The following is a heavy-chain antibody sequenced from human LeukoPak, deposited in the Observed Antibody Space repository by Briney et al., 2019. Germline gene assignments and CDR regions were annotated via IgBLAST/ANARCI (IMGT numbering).Heavy chain of an antibody. CDR3: ARQYGAGFDY. J-gene: IGHJ4*02. Sequence: SETLSLTCTVSGGSISSSSYYWGWIRKPPGKGLERIGSIYYSGSTYYNPSLKSRVTISVDTSKNQFSLKLSSVTAADTAVYYCARQYGAGFDYWGQGTLVTVSS. D-gene: IGHD4-17*01. CDR2: IYYSGST. V-gene: IGHV4-39*01. CDR1: GGSISSSSYY.